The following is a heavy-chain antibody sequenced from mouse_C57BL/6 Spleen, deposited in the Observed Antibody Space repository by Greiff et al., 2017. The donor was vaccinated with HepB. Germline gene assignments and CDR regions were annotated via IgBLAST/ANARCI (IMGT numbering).Heavy chain of an antibody. CDR2: IDPEDGET. J-gene: IGHJ1*03. CDR1: GFNIKDYY. D-gene: IGHD1-1*01. CDR3: ARRDYDGSSYWYFDV. V-gene: IGHV14-2*01. Sequence: EVKLMESGAELVKPGASVKLSCTASGFNIKDYYMHWVKQRTEQGLEWIGRIDPEDGETKYAPKFQGKATITADTSSNTAYLQLSSLTSEDTAVYYCARRDYDGSSYWYFDVWGTGTTVTVSS.